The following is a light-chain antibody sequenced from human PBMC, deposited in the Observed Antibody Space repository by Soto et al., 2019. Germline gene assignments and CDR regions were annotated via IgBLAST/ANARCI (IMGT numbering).Light chain of an antibody. CDR3: QQYNSYPYT. J-gene: IGKJ2*01. V-gene: IGKV1-5*01. CDR2: DAS. Sequence: DIQMTQSPSTVSASVGDAVTITCRASQSISTWLAWYQQKPGQAPNLLIYDASTLESGGPSGFSGSGSGTEFTLTISSLQPDDSVTYYCQQYNSYPYTVGQGIKLEIK. CDR1: QSISTW.